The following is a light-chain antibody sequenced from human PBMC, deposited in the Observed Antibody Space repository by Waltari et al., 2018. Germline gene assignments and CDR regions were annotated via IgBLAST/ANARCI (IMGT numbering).Light chain of an antibody. J-gene: IGKJ4*01. CDR2: DGS. CDR1: QSVRNN. Sequence: EIVMTQSPATLSGSPGERAILSCRASQSVRNNLAWYQQKPGQAPRLLIYDGSTRATGIPARFSGIGSVSEFTLTISSLQSEDFAVYYCQQYNNWPPLTFGGGTKVEIK. V-gene: IGKV3-15*01. CDR3: QQYNNWPPLT.